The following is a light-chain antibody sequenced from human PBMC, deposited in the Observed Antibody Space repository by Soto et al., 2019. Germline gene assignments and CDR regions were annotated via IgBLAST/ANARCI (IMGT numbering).Light chain of an antibody. CDR2: DAS. CDR1: QSVSNS. CDR3: QQYYQWPSYT. J-gene: IGKJ2*01. Sequence: EIVLTQSPATLSLSPGERVTLSCRASQSVSNSLAWYQQKPGQSPRLLVYDASTRATAIPARFSGSGSGTEFTLTINTLQPEDFAVYYCQQYYQWPSYTFGQGTKVDIK. V-gene: IGKV3-11*01.